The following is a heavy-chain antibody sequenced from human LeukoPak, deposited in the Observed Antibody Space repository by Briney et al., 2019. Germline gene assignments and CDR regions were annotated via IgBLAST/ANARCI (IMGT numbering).Heavy chain of an antibody. CDR3: ARGLYGGYDLPLDY. CDR1: GGSISSGGYS. CDR2: IYHSGST. Sequence: PSQTLSLTCAVSGGSISSGGYSWSWLRQPPGTGLEWFGYIYHSGSTYYNPSLKSRVTISIDRSKNQFSLKLSSVTAADTAVYDCARGLYGGYDLPLDYWGQGTLVTVSS. J-gene: IGHJ4*02. V-gene: IGHV4-30-2*01. D-gene: IGHD3-3*01.